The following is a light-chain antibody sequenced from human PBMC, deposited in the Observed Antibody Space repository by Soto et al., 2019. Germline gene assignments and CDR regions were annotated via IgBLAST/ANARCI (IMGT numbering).Light chain of an antibody. Sequence: QSVLTQPASVSGSTGQSITISCTGTSSDVGTYNYVSWYQQHPGKAPKVMIYEVTYRPSGVSNRFSGSKSGNTASLTISGLQAEDEAEYYCSSYTGSSTLYVFGTGTKV. CDR2: EVT. CDR3: SSYTGSSTLYV. CDR1: SSDVGTYNY. V-gene: IGLV2-14*01. J-gene: IGLJ1*01.